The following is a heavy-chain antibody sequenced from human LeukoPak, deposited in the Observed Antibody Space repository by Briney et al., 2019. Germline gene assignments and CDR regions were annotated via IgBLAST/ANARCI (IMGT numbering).Heavy chain of an antibody. J-gene: IGHJ4*02. CDR1: GGSISSYY. Sequence: SETLSLTRTVSGGSISSYYWNWIRQPPGKGLEWIGYISYTGTTNYNPSLKSRVTISVDTSKSQFSLKLSSVTAADTAVYYCARGEDWKSTTFDYWGQGTLATVSS. V-gene: IGHV4-59*01. CDR3: ARGEDWKSTTFDY. D-gene: IGHD1-1*01. CDR2: ISYTGTT.